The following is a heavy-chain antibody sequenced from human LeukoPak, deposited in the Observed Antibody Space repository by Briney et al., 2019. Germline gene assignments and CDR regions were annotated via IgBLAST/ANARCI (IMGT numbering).Heavy chain of an antibody. CDR2: INPNSGDT. J-gene: IGHJ4*02. D-gene: IGHD1-26*01. CDR3: ARGEGAYDY. CDR1: GYTFTGYY. V-gene: IGHV1-2*02. Sequence: ASVKVSCKASGYTFTGYYIHWVRQAPGQGLEWMGLINPNSGDTKYAQKFQGRITVTRDTSIRTSYMELSSLRSDDTAVYYCARGEGAYDYWGQGTLVTVSS.